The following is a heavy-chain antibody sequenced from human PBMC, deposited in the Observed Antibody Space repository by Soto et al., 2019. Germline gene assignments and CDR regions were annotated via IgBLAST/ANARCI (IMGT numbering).Heavy chain of an antibody. CDR2: ISYDGSNK. CDR1: GFTFSSYA. D-gene: IGHD3-22*01. CDR3: ARVATMIVVVAPWFDP. J-gene: IGHJ5*02. Sequence: SGGSLRLSCAASGFTFSSYAMHWVRQAPGKGLEWVAVISYDGSNKYYADSVKGRFTISRDNSKNTLYLQMNSLRAEDTAVYYCARVATMIVVVAPWFDPWGQGTLVTVSS. V-gene: IGHV3-30-3*01.